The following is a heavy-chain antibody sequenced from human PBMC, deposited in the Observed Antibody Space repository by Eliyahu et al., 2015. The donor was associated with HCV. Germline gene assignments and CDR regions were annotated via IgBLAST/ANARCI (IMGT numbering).Heavy chain of an antibody. CDR2: IKPDGSEK. D-gene: IGHD6-19*01. J-gene: IGHJ4*02. CDR3: ARLRNSGWYPHDY. V-gene: IGHV3-7*03. CDR1: GFTFSTYW. Sequence: EVQLVESGGGLVQPGGSLRLSCAASGFTFSTYWMSWVRQAPGKGLEWVANIKPDGSEKHYVDSVKGRFTISRDNAKNSVYLQMNSLRAEDTATYYCARLRNSGWYPHDYWGQGTLVTVSS.